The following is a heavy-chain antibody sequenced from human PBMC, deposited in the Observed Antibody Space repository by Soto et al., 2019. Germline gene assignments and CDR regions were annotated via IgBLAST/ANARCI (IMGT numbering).Heavy chain of an antibody. CDR1: GFTLSNYW. CDR3: ARVSRTGYNAYSLDH. V-gene: IGHV3-7*01. J-gene: IGHJ4*02. Sequence: GXSLRLSCTASGFTLSNYWMSWFRQAPVKGLEWVANVIQDGGETYYVDSVKGRFTISRDNAKNSLHLQMNSLGAEDTAVYYCARVSRTGYNAYSLDHWGQGILVTVSS. CDR2: VIQDGGET. D-gene: IGHD5-12*01.